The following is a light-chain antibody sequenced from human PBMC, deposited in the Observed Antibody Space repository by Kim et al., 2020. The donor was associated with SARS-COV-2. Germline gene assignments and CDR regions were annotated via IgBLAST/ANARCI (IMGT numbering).Light chain of an antibody. V-gene: IGLV6-57*03. Sequence: KTVTISCTRSSGSIASNYVQWYQQRPGSAPTTVIYEDNQRTSGVPDRFSGSIDSSSNSASLTISGLKTEDEADYYCQSYDSSNYVFGTGTKVTVL. CDR2: EDN. CDR1: SGSIASNY. J-gene: IGLJ1*01. CDR3: QSYDSSNYV.